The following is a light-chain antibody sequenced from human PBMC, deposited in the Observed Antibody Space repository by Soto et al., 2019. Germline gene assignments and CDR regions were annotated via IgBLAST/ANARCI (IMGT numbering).Light chain of an antibody. CDR1: QSVSSN. J-gene: IGKJ1*01. Sequence: EIVMTQSPATLSVSPGERDTLSCRASQSVSSNLAWYQQKPGQAPXXLIYGASTRATGIPARFSGSGSGTEFTLTISSLQPDDFATYYCQQYDSYWKFGQGTKGDIK. CDR3: QQYDSYWK. CDR2: GAS. V-gene: IGKV3-15*01.